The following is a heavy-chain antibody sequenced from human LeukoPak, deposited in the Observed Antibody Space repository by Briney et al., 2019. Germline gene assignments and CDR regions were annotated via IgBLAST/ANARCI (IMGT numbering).Heavy chain of an antibody. CDR3: ARTYGSSGLGYFDL. Sequence: SETLSLTCTVSGGSISSYYWSWIRQPPGKGLEWIGYIYYSGSTNYSPSLKSRLTISVDTSKNQFSLKPSSVTAADTAVYYCARTYGSSGLGYFDLWGRGTLVTVSS. V-gene: IGHV4-59*01. J-gene: IGHJ2*01. CDR2: IYYSGST. CDR1: GGSISSYY. D-gene: IGHD6-13*01.